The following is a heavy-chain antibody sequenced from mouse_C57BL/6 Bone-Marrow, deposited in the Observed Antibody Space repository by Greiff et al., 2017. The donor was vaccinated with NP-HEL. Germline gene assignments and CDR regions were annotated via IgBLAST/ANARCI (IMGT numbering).Heavy chain of an antibody. V-gene: IGHV5-4*03. CDR1: GFTFSSYA. CDR3: ARYRTGPYYFDY. Sequence: EVKLMESGGGLVKPGGSLKLSCAASGFTFSSYAMSWVRQTPEKRLEWVATISDGGSYTYYPDNVKGRSTISRDNAKNNPYLQMSHLKSEDTAMYYCARYRTGPYYFDYWGQGTTLTVSS. CDR2: ISDGGSYT. D-gene: IGHD2-14*01. J-gene: IGHJ2*01.